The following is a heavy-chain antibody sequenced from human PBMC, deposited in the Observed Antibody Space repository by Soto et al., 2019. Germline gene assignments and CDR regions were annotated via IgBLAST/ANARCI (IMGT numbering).Heavy chain of an antibody. CDR2: TRNKANSYTT. J-gene: IGHJ6*02. CDR1: GFTFSDHY. D-gene: IGHD2-21*01. V-gene: IGHV3-72*01. CDR3: ALWYYYYYGMDV. Sequence: GESLKISCAASGFTFSDHYMDWVRQAPGKGLEWVGRTRNKANSYTTEYAASVKGRFAISRDDSKNSLYLQMNSLKTEDTAVYYCALWYYYYYGMDVWGQGTTVTVSS.